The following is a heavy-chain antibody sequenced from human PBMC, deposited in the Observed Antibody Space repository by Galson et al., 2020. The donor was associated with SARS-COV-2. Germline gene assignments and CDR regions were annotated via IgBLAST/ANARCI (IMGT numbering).Heavy chain of an antibody. CDR2: IWYDGSNK. J-gene: IGHJ6*03. CDR3: ARDRVDSSSWYEDYYYYMDV. D-gene: IGHD6-13*01. Sequence: SCAASGFTFSSYGMHWVRQAPGKGLEWVAVIWYDGSNKYYADSVKGRFTISRDNSKNTLYLQMNSLRAEDTAVYYCARDRVDSSSWYEDYYYYMDVWGKGTTVTVSS. CDR1: GFTFSSYG. V-gene: IGHV3-33*01.